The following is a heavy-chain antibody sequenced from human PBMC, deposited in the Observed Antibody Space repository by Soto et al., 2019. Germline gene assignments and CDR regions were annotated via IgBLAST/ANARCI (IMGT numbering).Heavy chain of an antibody. CDR1: GYTFTGSY. D-gene: IGHD6-19*01. Sequence: GSVKVSCKASGYTFTGSYLHCVRQAAGRGREWMGWINPSSGGTTYAQKFQGRVTMTRDTSISTAYMELSRLSSDDTAVYYCARGSRYNSGWWTEYHLDYWGQGTPVTVS. CDR3: ARGSRYNSGWWTEYHLDY. J-gene: IGHJ4*02. CDR2: INPSSGGT. V-gene: IGHV1-2*02.